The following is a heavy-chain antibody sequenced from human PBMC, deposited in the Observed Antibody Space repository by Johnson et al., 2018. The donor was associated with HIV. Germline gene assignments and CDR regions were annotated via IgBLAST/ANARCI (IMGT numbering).Heavy chain of an antibody. CDR2: IRYDGSNK. J-gene: IGHJ3*02. CDR1: GFTFSSYG. CDR3: AKDYYYDSSGYYYEGRSDAFDI. Sequence: QMQLVESGGGVVQPGRSLRLSCAASGFTFSSYGMHWVRQAPGKGLEWVTFIRYDGSNKYFAEFVKGRFTISRDNSKNTLYLQMNSLRAEDTAVYYCAKDYYYDSSGYYYEGRSDAFDIWGQGTMVTVSS. D-gene: IGHD3-22*01. V-gene: IGHV3-30*02.